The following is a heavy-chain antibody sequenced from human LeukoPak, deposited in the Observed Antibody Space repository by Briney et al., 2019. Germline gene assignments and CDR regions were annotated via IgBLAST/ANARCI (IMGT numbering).Heavy chain of an antibody. CDR2: ISSSSSYI. Sequence: GGSLRLSCAASGFTFSSYSMNWVRQAPGKGLEWVSSISSSSSYIYYADSVKGRFTISRDNAKNSLYLQMNSLRAEDTAVYYCGKDFSPNGSWSGGLDYWAREPWSPSPQ. V-gene: IGHV3-21*01. J-gene: IGHJ4*02. CDR3: GKDFSPNGSWSGGLDY. CDR1: GFTFSSYS. D-gene: IGHD6-13*01.